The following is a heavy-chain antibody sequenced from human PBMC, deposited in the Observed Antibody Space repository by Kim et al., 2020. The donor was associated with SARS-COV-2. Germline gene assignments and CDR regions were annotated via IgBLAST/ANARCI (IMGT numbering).Heavy chain of an antibody. J-gene: IGHJ4*02. V-gene: IGHV3-15*01. Sequence: GGSLRLSCAASGFTFSNAWMSWVRQAPGKGLEWVGRIKSKTDGGTTDYAAPVKGRFTISRDDSKNTLYLQMNSLKTEDTAVYYCTTDPHTYITILSMSGPLAEIVDYWGQGTLVTVSS. CDR3: TTDPHTYITILSMSGPLAEIVDY. D-gene: IGHD3-10*01. CDR2: IKSKTDGGTT. CDR1: GFTFSNAW.